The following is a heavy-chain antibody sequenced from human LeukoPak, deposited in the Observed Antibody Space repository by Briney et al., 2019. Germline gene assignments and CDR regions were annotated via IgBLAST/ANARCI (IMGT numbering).Heavy chain of an antibody. CDR1: GYTFTSYG. CDR3: ARDNGDYERPAYYYYGMDV. J-gene: IGHJ6*02. D-gene: IGHD4-17*01. CDR2: ISAYNGNT. V-gene: IGHV1-18*01. Sequence: ASVKVSCKASGYTFTSYGISWVRQAPGQGLEWMGWISAYNGNTNYAQKLQGRVTMTTDTSTSTAYMELRSLRSDDATVYYCARDNGDYERPAYYYYGMDVWGQGTTVTVPS.